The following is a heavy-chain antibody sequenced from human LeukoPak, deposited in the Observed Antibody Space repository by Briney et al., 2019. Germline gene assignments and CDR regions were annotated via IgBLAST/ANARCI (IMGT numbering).Heavy chain of an antibody. V-gene: IGHV3-30*03. Sequence: PGGSLRLSCAASGFTFSSYGMHWVRQAPGKGLEWVAVISYDGSNKYYADSVKGRFTISRDNSKNTLYLQMNSLRAEDTAVYYCARVTSLDYGDYVIFDYWGQGTLVTVSS. CDR1: GFTFSSYG. CDR3: ARVTSLDYGDYVIFDY. J-gene: IGHJ4*02. CDR2: ISYDGSNK. D-gene: IGHD4-17*01.